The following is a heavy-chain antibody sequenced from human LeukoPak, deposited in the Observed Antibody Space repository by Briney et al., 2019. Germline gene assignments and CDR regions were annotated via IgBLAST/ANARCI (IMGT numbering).Heavy chain of an antibody. CDR3: TTDRGPHPR. CDR2: IKSKIDGGTT. Sequence: GGSLRLSCAASGFTFSNAWMSWVRQAPGKGLEWVGRIKSKIDGGTTDYAAPVKGRFTISRDDSKNMLYLQMNSLKTEDTAVYYCTTDRGPHPRWGQGTMVTVSS. J-gene: IGHJ3*01. V-gene: IGHV3-15*01. CDR1: GFTFSNAW.